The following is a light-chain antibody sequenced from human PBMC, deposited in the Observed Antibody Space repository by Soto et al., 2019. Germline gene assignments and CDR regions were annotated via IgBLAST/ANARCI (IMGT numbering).Light chain of an antibody. CDR2: DVS. CDR3: SSYTSSSTVE. V-gene: IGLV2-14*03. Sequence: QSALTQPASMSGSPGQSITISCTGTSSDIGGYNYVSWYQQHPGKAPKLMIYDVSNWPSGVSNRFSGSKSGNTASLTISGLQAEDEADYYCSSYTSSSTVEFGGGTKLTVL. CDR1: SSDIGGYNY. J-gene: IGLJ2*01.